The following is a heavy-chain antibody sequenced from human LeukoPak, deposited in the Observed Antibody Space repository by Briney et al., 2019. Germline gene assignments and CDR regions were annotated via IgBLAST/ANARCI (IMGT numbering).Heavy chain of an antibody. CDR3: ARLILGATGYDAFDI. D-gene: IGHD1-26*01. CDR1: GGSISSGSYY. J-gene: IGHJ3*02. CDR2: IYYSGST. V-gene: IGHV4-61*10. Sequence: SETLSLTCTVSGGSISSGSYYWSWIRQPAGKGLEWIGYIYYSGSTNYNPSLKSRVTISVDTSKNQFSLKLSSVTAADTAVYYCARLILGATGYDAFDIWGQGTMVTVSS.